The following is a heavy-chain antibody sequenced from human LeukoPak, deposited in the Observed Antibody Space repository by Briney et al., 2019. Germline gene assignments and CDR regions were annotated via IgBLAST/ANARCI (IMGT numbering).Heavy chain of an antibody. V-gene: IGHV3-7*01. Sequence: GGSLRLSCAASGFTFSTYWMSWVRQAPGKGLEWVANIKGDGSETYYVDSLRGRFTISRDNLKNSLYLQINSLRAEDTAVYYCGRDSFETDIDYWGQGTLVTVSS. J-gene: IGHJ4*02. CDR3: GRDSFETDIDY. D-gene: IGHD1-14*01. CDR2: IKGDGSET. CDR1: GFTFSTYW.